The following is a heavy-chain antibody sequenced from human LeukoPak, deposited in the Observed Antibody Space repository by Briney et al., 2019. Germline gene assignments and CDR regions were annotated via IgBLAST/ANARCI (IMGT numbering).Heavy chain of an antibody. CDR1: RFTFSNYW. CDR2: IKQDASEK. Sequence: GGSLRLSCAASRFTFSNYWMNWVRQAPGKGLEWVANIKQDASEKYYVDSVRGRFTISRDNAKNSLYLQMDSLRGEDTAVYFCAMGVAALMDVWGKGTTVTVSS. CDR3: AMGVAALMDV. D-gene: IGHD6-6*01. J-gene: IGHJ6*03. V-gene: IGHV3-7*01.